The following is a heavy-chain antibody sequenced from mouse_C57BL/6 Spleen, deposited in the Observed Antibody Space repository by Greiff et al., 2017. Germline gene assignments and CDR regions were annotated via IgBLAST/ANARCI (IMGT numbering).Heavy chain of an antibody. V-gene: IGHV1-54*01. Sequence: QVQLQQSGAELVRPGTSVKVSCKASGYAFTNYLIEWVKQRPGQGLEWIGVINPGSGGTNYNEKFKGKATLTADKSSSTAYMQISSLTSEDSAVYFCARNSNYPLAYWGQGTLVTVSA. D-gene: IGHD2-5*01. CDR1: GYAFTNYL. J-gene: IGHJ3*01. CDR2: INPGSGGT. CDR3: ARNSNYPLAY.